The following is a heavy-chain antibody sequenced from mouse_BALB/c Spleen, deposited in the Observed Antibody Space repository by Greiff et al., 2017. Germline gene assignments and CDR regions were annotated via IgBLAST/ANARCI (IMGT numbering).Heavy chain of an antibody. V-gene: IGHV1-9*01. Sequence: VQLQESGAELMKPGASVKISCKATGYTFSSYWIEWVKQRPGHGLEWIGEILPGSGSTNYNEKFTGKATFTADTSSNTAYMQLSSLTSEDSAVYYCARGGNYYGSSYRFAYWGQGTLVTVSA. CDR1: GYTFSSYW. J-gene: IGHJ3*01. CDR2: ILPGSGST. CDR3: ARGGNYYGSSYRFAY. D-gene: IGHD1-1*01.